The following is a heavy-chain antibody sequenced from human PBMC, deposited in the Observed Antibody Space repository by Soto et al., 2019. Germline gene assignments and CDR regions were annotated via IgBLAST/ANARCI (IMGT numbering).Heavy chain of an antibody. D-gene: IGHD6-13*01. Sequence: EVQLVESGGGLVKPGGSLRLSCAASGFTFSSYSMNWVRQAPGKGLEWVSSISSSSSYIYYADSVKGRFTISRDNAKNSLYLQMNSLRAEDTAVYYCASSSWYHYYMDVWGKGTTVTAAS. J-gene: IGHJ6*03. CDR2: ISSSSSYI. V-gene: IGHV3-21*01. CDR1: GFTFSSYS. CDR3: ASSSWYHYYMDV.